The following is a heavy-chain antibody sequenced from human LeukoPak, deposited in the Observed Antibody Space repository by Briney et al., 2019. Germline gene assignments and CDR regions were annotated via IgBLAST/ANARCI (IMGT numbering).Heavy chain of an antibody. V-gene: IGHV3-43D*03. J-gene: IGHJ4*02. D-gene: IGHD1-26*01. CDR2: ISWDGGST. CDR1: GFTFDDYA. Sequence: GGSLRLSCAASGFTFDDYAMHWVRQAPGKGLEWVSLISWDGGSTYYADSVKGRFTISRDNSKNSLYLQMNSLRAEDTALYYCAKDLGFGGSYRGYFDYWGQGTLVTVSS. CDR3: AKDLGFGGSYRGYFDY.